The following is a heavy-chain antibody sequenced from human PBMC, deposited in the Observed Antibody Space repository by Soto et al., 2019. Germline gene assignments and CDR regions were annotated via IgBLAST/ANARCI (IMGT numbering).Heavy chain of an antibody. CDR1: GGSISSKY. Sequence: QVQLQESGPGLVKPSETLSLTCTVSGGSISSKYWSWIRQPPGKGLEWIGYIYYNGRTNNNPSLKRRVTISVDTSRNQFSLKLSSVTAADTAVYYCSRLRWATIAEAGSFDYWGQGILVTVSS. CDR3: SRLRWATIAEAGSFDY. CDR2: IYYNGRT. D-gene: IGHD6-13*01. V-gene: IGHV4-59*08. J-gene: IGHJ4*02.